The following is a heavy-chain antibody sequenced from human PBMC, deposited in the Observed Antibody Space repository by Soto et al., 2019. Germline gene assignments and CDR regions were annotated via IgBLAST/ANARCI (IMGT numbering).Heavy chain of an antibody. J-gene: IGHJ4*02. V-gene: IGHV3-21*01. D-gene: IGHD3-10*01. CDR3: GRDSAQRLPMVRGGGFDY. CDR2: ISSSSSYI. CDR1: GFTFSSYS. Sequence: GGSLRLSCAASGFTFSSYSMNWVRQAPGKGLEWVSSISSSSSYIYYADSVKGRFTISRDNAKNSLYLQMNSLRAEDTAVYYCGRDSAQRLPMVRGGGFDYWGQGTLGTVSS.